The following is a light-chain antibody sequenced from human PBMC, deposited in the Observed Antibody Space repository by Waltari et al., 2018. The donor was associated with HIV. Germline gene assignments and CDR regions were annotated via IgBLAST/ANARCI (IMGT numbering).Light chain of an antibody. J-gene: IGKJ4*01. V-gene: IGKV1-12*01. Sequence: ILLTQSPSSLSASVGDIVTLPCRASQDIKTSVAWYQVKPGKAPKILIYASSGLQSGVPSRFSGIGSGTVFTLTITNFQPDDSATYFCQQTNSFPLSFGGGTRVEVK. CDR3: QQTNSFPLS. CDR1: QDIKTS. CDR2: ASS.